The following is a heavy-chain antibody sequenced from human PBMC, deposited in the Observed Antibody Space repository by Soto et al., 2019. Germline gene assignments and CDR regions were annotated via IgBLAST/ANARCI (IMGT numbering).Heavy chain of an antibody. CDR1: GGSISSYY. J-gene: IGHJ5*02. D-gene: IGHD3-9*01. V-gene: IGHV4-59*08. Sequence: SETLSLTCTVSGGSISSYYWSWIRQPPGKGLEWIGYIYYSGSTHSSPSLKSRVTLSVDTSKNQFSLKLSSVTAADTAVYYCARHLTGSGHTWFAPWGQGTLVTVSS. CDR2: IYYSGST. CDR3: ARHLTGSGHTWFAP.